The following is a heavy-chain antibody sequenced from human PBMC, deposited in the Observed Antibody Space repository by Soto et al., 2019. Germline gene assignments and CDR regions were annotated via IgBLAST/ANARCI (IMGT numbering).Heavy chain of an antibody. CDR2: ISSSSSYI. CDR1: GFTFSSYS. V-gene: IGHV3-21*01. D-gene: IGHD2-2*01. Sequence: GGSLRLSCAASGFTFSSYSMNWVRQAPGKGLEWVSSISSSSSYIYYADSVKGRFTISRDNAKNSLYLQMNSLRAEDTAVYYCASSIGYCSSTSCFSPLYWGQGTLVTVSS. CDR3: ASSIGYCSSTSCFSPLY. J-gene: IGHJ4*02.